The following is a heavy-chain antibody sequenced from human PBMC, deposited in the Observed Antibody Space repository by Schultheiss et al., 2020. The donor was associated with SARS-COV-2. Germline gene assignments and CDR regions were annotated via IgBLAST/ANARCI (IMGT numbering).Heavy chain of an antibody. CDR2: IYSCGST. D-gene: IGHD2-2*01. J-gene: IGHJ4*02. CDR3: ARVIAKDIVVVPAPYYFDY. CDR1: GFTFSSYG. Sequence: GGSLRLSCAASGFTFSSYGMHWVRQAPGKGLEWVSVIYSCGSTYYADPVKGRVTISRDNSKNTLHLQMNGLRAEDTAVYYCARVIAKDIVVVPAPYYFDYWGQGTLVTVSS. V-gene: IGHV3-NL1*01.